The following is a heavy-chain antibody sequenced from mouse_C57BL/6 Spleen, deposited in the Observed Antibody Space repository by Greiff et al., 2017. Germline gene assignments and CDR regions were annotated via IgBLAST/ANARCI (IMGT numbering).Heavy chain of an antibody. CDR2: IHPNSGSA. CDR3: ARNLPLDY. V-gene: IGHV1-64*01. J-gene: IGHJ2*01. CDR1: GYTFTSYW. Sequence: VQLQQPGAELVQPGASVKLSCKASGYTFTSYWMHWVKQRPGQGLEWIGMIHPNSGSANYNEKFKSKATLTVDKSSSTAYMQLSSLKSEASSVYASARNLPLDYWGQGTTLTVSS. D-gene: IGHD5-5*01.